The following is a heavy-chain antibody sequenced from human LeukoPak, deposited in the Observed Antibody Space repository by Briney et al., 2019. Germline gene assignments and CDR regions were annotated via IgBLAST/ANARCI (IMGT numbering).Heavy chain of an antibody. CDR2: IYHTGTT. CDR3: ARERGVVKLYY. CDR1: GGSIISRDYF. Sequence: SETLSLTCTVSGGSIISRDYFWGWIRQSPRKGLEWIGSIYHTGTTYYNPSLKSRVTISVDTSKNQFSLKLSSVTAADTAVYYCARERGVVKLYYWGQGTLVTVSS. V-gene: IGHV4-39*07. J-gene: IGHJ4*02. D-gene: IGHD3-3*01.